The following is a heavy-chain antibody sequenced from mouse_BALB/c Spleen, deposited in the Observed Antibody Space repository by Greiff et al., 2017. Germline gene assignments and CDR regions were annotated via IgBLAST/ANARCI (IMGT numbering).Heavy chain of an antibody. J-gene: IGHJ3*01. CDR2: IDPANGNT. CDR1: GFNIKDTY. CDR3: AMIYYDYDGSWFAY. D-gene: IGHD2-4*01. Sequence: EVQLQQSGAELVKPGASVKLSCTASGFNIKDTYMHWVKQRPEQGLEWIGRIDPANGNTKYDPKFQGKATITEDTSANTAYLQLSSLTSEDTAVYYCAMIYYDYDGSWFAYWGQGTLVTVSA. V-gene: IGHV14-3*02.